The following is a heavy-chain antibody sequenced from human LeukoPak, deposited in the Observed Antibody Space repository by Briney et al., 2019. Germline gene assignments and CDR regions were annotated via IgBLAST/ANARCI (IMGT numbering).Heavy chain of an antibody. CDR3: AKADDTRGHSLHYFDY. J-gene: IGHJ4*02. V-gene: IGHV3-23*01. D-gene: IGHD3-22*01. Sequence: PTGGSLRLSCAASGFTFSSYAMSWVRQAPGKGLEWVSAISGSGGSTYYADSVKGRFTISRDNSKNTLYLQMNSLRAEDTAVYYCAKADDTRGHSLHYFDYWGQGTLVTVSS. CDR2: ISGSGGST. CDR1: GFTFSSYA.